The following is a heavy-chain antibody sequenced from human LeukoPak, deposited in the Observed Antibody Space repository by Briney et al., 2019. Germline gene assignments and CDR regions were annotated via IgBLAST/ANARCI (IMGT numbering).Heavy chain of an antibody. D-gene: IGHD6-19*01. J-gene: IGHJ4*02. CDR3: ARRVEYSSGWYYFDY. V-gene: IGHV4-59*08. CDR1: GGSISSYY. CDR2: IYYSGST. Sequence: SETLSLTWTISGGSISSYYWSWIRQPPGKGLEWIGYIYYSGSTNYNPSLKSRVTISVDTSKNQFSLKLSSVTAADTAVYYCARRVEYSSGWYYFDYWGQGTLVTVSS.